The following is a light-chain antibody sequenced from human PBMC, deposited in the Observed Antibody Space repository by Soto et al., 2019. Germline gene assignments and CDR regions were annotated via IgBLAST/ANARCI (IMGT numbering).Light chain of an antibody. V-gene: IGLV2-14*03. CDR1: SSDVGGYNY. J-gene: IGLJ3*02. Sequence: QSALTQPASVSGSPGQSITISCTGSSSDVGGYNYVSWYQQHPGKAPKLMIFYVTNRPSGVSNRFSGSKTGNTASLTISGLQAEDEADYYCSSYTGSSTLWVFGGGTKVTVL. CDR3: SSYTGSSTLWV. CDR2: YVT.